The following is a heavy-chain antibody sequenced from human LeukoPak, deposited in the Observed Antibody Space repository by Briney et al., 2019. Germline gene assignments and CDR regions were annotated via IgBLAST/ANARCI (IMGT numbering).Heavy chain of an antibody. CDR3: TRELLSLHQGLDS. D-gene: IGHD2/OR15-2a*01. V-gene: IGHV3-21*06. CDR2: VSSNVNKM. CDR1: GFTFSSHT. J-gene: IGHJ5*01. Sequence: GGSLRLSCAASGFTFSSHTMNWVRQAPGKGLEWVACVSSNVNKMYYAESVRGRFTVSRDNAGNSLSLQMDSLRAEDTVVYYCTRELLSLHQGLDSWGQGTLVTVSS.